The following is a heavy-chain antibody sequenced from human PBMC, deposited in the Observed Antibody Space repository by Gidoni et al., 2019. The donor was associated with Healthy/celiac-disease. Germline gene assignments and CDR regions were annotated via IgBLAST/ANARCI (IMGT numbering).Heavy chain of an antibody. Sequence: GLEWVSSISSSSSYIYYADSVKGRFTISRDNAKNSLYLQMNSLRAEDTAVYYCARDIHHLNSYSSSWYEDYWGQGTLVTVSS. CDR2: ISSSSSYI. D-gene: IGHD6-13*01. CDR3: ARDIHHLNSYSSSWYEDY. V-gene: IGHV3-21*01. J-gene: IGHJ4*02.